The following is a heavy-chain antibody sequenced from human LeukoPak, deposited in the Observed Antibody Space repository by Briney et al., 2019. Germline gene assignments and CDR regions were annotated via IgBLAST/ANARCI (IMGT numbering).Heavy chain of an antibody. CDR1: GFIFFNSA. D-gene: IGHD2-21*01. J-gene: IGHJ4*02. CDR3: AKGGHRNPFDY. CDR2: ISGFGEST. V-gene: IGHV3-23*01. Sequence: PGGFLRLPCEASGFIFFNSAMTWVRQAPGKGLEWVSTISGFGESTYHADSVKGRFTISRDQFKSTLYLQMNSLRVGDTAIYYCAKGGHRNPFDYWGQGALVTVSS.